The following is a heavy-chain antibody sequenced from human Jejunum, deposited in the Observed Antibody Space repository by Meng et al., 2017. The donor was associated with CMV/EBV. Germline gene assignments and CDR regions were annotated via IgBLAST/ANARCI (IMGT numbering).Heavy chain of an antibody. J-gene: IGHJ4*02. CDR3: ARGYNYGPHDY. CDR1: GFAFHDYA. D-gene: IGHD5-18*01. CDR2: ISYDGSNK. V-gene: IGHV3-30-3*01. Sequence: ASGFAFHDYAIHWVRQAPGKGLAWVTLISYDGSNKFYADSVKGRFTISRDNSKNTVYVQMNSLRVEDTAMYFCARGYNYGPHDYWGQGTLVTVSS.